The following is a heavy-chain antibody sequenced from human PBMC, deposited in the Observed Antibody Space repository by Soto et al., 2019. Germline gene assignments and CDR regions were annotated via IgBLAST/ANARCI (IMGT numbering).Heavy chain of an antibody. V-gene: IGHV4-59*01. Sequence: PEETLSLTCTVSGGSISSYYWSWIRQPPGKGLEWIGYIYYSGSTNYNPSLKSRVTISVDTSKNQFSLKLSSVTAADTAVYYCARDRRYCSGGSCHAFDIWGQGTMVTVSS. J-gene: IGHJ3*02. CDR3: ARDRRYCSGGSCHAFDI. D-gene: IGHD2-15*01. CDR2: IYYSGST. CDR1: GGSISSYY.